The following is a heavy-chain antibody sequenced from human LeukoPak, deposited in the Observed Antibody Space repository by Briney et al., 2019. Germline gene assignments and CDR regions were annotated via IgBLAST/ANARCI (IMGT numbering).Heavy chain of an antibody. V-gene: IGHV4-30-2*01. CDR3: ARDSHWGVPFDY. Sequence: PSETLSLTCTVSGASISSGDYFWTWIRQPPGKGLEWIGYIFDSGRTDFNPSLKSRVTISVDRPKNQFSLKLTSVTAADTAVYYCARDSHWGVPFDYWGQGTLVTVSA. CDR1: GASISSGDYF. J-gene: IGHJ4*02. D-gene: IGHD7-27*01. CDR2: IFDSGRT.